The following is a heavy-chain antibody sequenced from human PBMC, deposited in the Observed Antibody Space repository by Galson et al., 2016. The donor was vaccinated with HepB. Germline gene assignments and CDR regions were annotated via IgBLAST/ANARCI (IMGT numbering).Heavy chain of an antibody. CDR3: PSLYTPRTDDDFWGGYSPKRFDI. CDR1: GGSISSTRHY. D-gene: IGHD3-3*01. J-gene: IGHJ3*02. Sequence: SLTCYISGGSISSTRHYWGWIRQPPGKGLEWIGSVFYSGSIYYNPSLKSRVTISVDTTKNHSSLKLISVTAADTAVYYCPSLYTPRTDDDFWGGYSPKRFDIWGQGRMVTVSS. CDR2: VFYSGSI. V-gene: IGHV4-39*02.